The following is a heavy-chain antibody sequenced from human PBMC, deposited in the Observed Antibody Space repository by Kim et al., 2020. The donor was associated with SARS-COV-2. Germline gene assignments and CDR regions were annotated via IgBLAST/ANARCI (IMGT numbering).Heavy chain of an antibody. D-gene: IGHD3-3*01. Sequence: TYDNPSLKSRVTISVDRSKNQFSLKLSSVTAADTAVYYCARLGFLYYFDYWGQGTLVTVSS. V-gene: IGHV4-30-2*01. J-gene: IGHJ4*02. CDR3: ARLGFLYYFDY. CDR2: T.